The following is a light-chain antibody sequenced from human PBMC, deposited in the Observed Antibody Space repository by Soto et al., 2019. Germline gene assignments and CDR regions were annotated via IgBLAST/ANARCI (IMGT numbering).Light chain of an antibody. CDR3: QQYNTYWT. CDR1: QSIHSW. Sequence: DIQMTQSPSTLSGSVGDRVTITCRASQSIHSWLAWYQQKPGKAPNLLIYDASSLESGVPSRLSGSGSGTEFTLTISSMQPDDFATYYCQQYNTYWTFGQGTKVDIK. CDR2: DAS. J-gene: IGKJ1*01. V-gene: IGKV1-5*01.